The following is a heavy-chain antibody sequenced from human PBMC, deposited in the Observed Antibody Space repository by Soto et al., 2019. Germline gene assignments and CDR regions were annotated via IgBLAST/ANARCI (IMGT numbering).Heavy chain of an antibody. V-gene: IGHV3-64D*06. CDR1: GFTFSSYA. Sequence: PGGSLRLSCSASGFTFSSYAMHWVRQAPGKGLEYVSAISSNGGSTYYADSVKGRFTISRDNSKNTLYLQMSSLRAEDTAVYYCVKGPLDDSGYDSGYFQHWGQGTLVTVS. CDR3: VKGPLDDSGYDSGYFQH. D-gene: IGHD5-12*01. CDR2: ISSNGGST. J-gene: IGHJ1*01.